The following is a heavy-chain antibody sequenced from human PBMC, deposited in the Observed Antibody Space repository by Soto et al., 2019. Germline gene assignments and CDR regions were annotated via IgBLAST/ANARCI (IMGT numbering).Heavy chain of an antibody. J-gene: IGHJ6*02. CDR2: INPNTGGT. CDR3: ARELSLSAYVKWYYGMDV. Sequence: QVQLVQSGAEVKKPGASVKVSCKASGYTFTGYYIYWVRQAPGEGLEWMAWINPNTGGTNYAQRFQGRVTLTRDTSISTAYMELSGLRSDDTAVYYCARELSLSAYVKWYYGMDVWGQGTTVTFSS. V-gene: IGHV1-2*02. CDR1: GYTFTGYY. D-gene: IGHD1-26*01.